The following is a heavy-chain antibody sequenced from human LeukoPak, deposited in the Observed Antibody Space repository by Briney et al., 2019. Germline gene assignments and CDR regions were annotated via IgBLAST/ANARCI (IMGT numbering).Heavy chain of an antibody. V-gene: IGHV3-30*02. J-gene: IGHJ3*02. CDR3: ATWGDTSPSYSRDI. CDR1: GFTFSSYG. CDR2: IRYDGSNK. Sequence: PGGSLRLSCAASGFTFSSYGMHWVRQAPGKGLEWVAFIRYDGSNKYYADSVRGRFTFSRDNSKNTLSLQMTRLRTEDTALYYCATWGDTSPSYSRDIWGQGTMVSVSS. D-gene: IGHD3-22*01.